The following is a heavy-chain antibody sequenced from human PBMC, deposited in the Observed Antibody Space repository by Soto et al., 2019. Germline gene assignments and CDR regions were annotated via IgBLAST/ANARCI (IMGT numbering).Heavy chain of an antibody. CDR2: IRGGQGAT. CDR3: AKPPIWLSEHVND. V-gene: IGHV3-23*01. Sequence: EVQLLESGGGLVQPGGSLRLSCVASGLTLSNYAMTWVRQAPGKGLEWVSAIRGGQGATFYADSVRGRFTISRDDSKNTLSLQMNSLRAEDTAVYYCAKPPIWLSEHVNDWGQGTLVPVSS. D-gene: IGHD3-10*01. J-gene: IGHJ4*02. CDR1: GLTLSNYA.